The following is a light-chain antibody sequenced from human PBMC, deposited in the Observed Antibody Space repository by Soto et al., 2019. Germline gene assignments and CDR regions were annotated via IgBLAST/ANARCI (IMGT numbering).Light chain of an antibody. CDR1: NIGNKS. CDR2: DDS. V-gene: IGLV3-21*02. CDR3: QVCDSSSDDRSDPTSDRWV. J-gene: IGLJ3*02. Sequence: YALTQPPSVSVAPGRTAMITCGGNNIGNKSVHWYHQRPGQAPVLVVYDDSDRPSGIPDRLSGSNSENTATLTISRVEAGDEADFYCQVCDSSSDDRSDPTSDRWVFGGGTQLTVL.